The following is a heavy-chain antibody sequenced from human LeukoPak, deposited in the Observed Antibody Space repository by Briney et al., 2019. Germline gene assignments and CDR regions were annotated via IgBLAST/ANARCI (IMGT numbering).Heavy chain of an antibody. Sequence: GGSLRLSCAASGFTFSSYGVHWVRQAPGKGLEWVAFIRYDGTNNYYADSVKGRFTISRDNSKNTLYLQMNSLRAEDTAVYYCAKDRAAAFDYWGQGTLVTVSS. D-gene: IGHD2-15*01. V-gene: IGHV3-30*02. CDR2: IRYDGTNN. J-gene: IGHJ4*02. CDR3: AKDRAAAFDY. CDR1: GFTFSSYG.